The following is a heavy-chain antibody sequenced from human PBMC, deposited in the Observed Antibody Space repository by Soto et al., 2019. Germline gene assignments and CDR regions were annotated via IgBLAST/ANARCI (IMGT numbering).Heavy chain of an antibody. CDR3: ARSGLPLIEILDY. Sequence: GGSLRLSCAASGFTFSSYAMSWVRQAPGKGLEWVSAISGSGGSTYYADSVKGRFTISRDNSKNTLYLQMNSLRAEDTAVYFCARSGLPLIEILDYWGQGTLVTVSS. J-gene: IGHJ4*02. V-gene: IGHV3-23*01. CDR1: GFTFSSYA. D-gene: IGHD3-22*01. CDR2: ISGSGGST.